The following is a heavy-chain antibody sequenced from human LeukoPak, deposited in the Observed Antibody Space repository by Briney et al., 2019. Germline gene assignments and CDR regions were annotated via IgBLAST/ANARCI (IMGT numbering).Heavy chain of an antibody. CDR1: GGSISSSSYY. J-gene: IGHJ5*02. CDR3: ARGVRSITILGVVILDWFDP. CDR2: IYTSGST. V-gene: IGHV4-61*02. Sequence: PSETLSLTCTVSGGSISSSSYYWGWIRQPAGKGLEWIGRIYTSGSTNYNPSLKSRVTISVDTSKNQFSLKLSSVTAADTAVYYCARGVRSITILGVVILDWFDPWGQGTLVTVSS. D-gene: IGHD3-3*01.